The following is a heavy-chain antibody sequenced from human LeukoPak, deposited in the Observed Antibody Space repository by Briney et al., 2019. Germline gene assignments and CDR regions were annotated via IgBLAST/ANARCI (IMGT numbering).Heavy chain of an antibody. CDR3: ARDPRRITMIVPII. CDR1: GFTFSSYS. D-gene: IGHD3-22*01. CDR2: ISSSSSYI. V-gene: IGHV3-21*01. Sequence: KTGGSLRLSCAASGFTFSSYSMNWVRQAPGKGLEWVSSISSSSSYIYYADSVKGRFTISRDNAKNSLYLQMNSLRAEDTAVYYCARDPRRITMIVPIIRGQGTLVTVSS. J-gene: IGHJ4*02.